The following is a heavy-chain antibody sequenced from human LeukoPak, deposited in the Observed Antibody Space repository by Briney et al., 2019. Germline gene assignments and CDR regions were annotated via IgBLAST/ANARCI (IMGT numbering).Heavy chain of an antibody. Sequence: SETLSLTCTVSGGSISSSSYYWGWIRQPPGKGLEWIGSIYYSGSTYYNPSLKSRVTISVDTSKNQFSLKLSSVTAADTAVYYCARGILTTGAYEYWGQGTLVTVSS. V-gene: IGHV4-39*01. CDR2: IYYSGST. CDR3: ARGILTTGAYEY. CDR1: GGSISSSSYY. D-gene: IGHD4-17*01. J-gene: IGHJ4*02.